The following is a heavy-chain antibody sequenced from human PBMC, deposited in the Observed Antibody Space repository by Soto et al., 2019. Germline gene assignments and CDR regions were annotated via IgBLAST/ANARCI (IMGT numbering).Heavy chain of an antibody. J-gene: IGHJ4*02. CDR2: IIPIFGTA. V-gene: IGHV1-69*13. CDR1: GGTFSSYA. CDR3: ARVSGSYPTRHHYFDY. Sequence: SVKVSCKASGGTFSSYAISWVRQAPGQGLEWMGGIIPIFGTANYAQKFQGRVTITADESTSTAYMELSSLRSEDTAVYYCARVSGSYPTRHHYFDYWGQGTLVTVSS. D-gene: IGHD1-26*01.